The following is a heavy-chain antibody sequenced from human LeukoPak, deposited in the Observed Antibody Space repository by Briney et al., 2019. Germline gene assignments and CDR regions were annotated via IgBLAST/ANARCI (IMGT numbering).Heavy chain of an antibody. D-gene: IGHD1-26*01. Sequence: SETLSLTCTVSGGSISSYYWSWIRQPPGKGLEWIGYIYYSGSTNYNPSLKSRVTISVDTSKNQFSLKLSSVTAADTAVYYCARVGATYYFDYWGQGTLVTVSS. CDR3: ARVGATYYFDY. CDR2: IYYSGST. V-gene: IGHV4-59*01. CDR1: GGSISSYY. J-gene: IGHJ4*02.